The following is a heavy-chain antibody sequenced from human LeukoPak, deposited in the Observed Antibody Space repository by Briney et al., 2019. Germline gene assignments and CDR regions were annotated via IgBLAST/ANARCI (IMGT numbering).Heavy chain of an antibody. Sequence: SETLSLTCAVSGYSISNGYYWGWIRQSPGKGLEWIGNIYHSGSTYYNPSLGSRVTISLDTSKNQFSLKLRSVTAADTAVFYCARGSGWRLVNPEFDYWGQGTLVTVSS. CDR2: IYHSGST. J-gene: IGHJ4*02. CDR3: ARGSGWRLVNPEFDY. V-gene: IGHV4-38-2*01. D-gene: IGHD3-10*01. CDR1: GYSISNGYY.